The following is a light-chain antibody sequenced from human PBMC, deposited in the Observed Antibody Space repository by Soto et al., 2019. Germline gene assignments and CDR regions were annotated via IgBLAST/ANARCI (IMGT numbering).Light chain of an antibody. CDR3: TSYRTTTTLLYV. J-gene: IGLJ1*01. CDR1: SSDIGGYNF. V-gene: IGLV2-14*01. Sequence: QSVLTQPASVSGSPGQSITISCTGTSSDIGGYNFVSWYQHHPGRAPKLMIYEGSNRPSGVSNRFSGSKSGDTASLTISGLQAEDEADYYCTSYRTTTTLLYVFRTGTTLTVL. CDR2: EGS.